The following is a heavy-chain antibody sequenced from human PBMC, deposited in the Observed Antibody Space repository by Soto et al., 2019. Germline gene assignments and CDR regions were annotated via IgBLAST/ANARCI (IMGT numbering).Heavy chain of an antibody. Sequence: EASVKVSCKASGYSFTNNDVSWVRQATGQGLEWMGWMNPGSVDTGYAQKFQGRVTMTRDISIATAYLELSSLRSDDTAIYYCERMATSGSLNWFEPWGQGTLVTASS. D-gene: IGHD3-10*01. CDR2: MNPGSVDT. CDR1: GYSFTNND. J-gene: IGHJ5*02. CDR3: ERMATSGSLNWFEP. V-gene: IGHV1-8*01.